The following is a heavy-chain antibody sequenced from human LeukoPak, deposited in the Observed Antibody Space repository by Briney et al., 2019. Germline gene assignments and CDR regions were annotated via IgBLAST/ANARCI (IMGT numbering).Heavy chain of an antibody. Sequence: SETLSLTCTVSGGSISSYYWSWIRQPPRKGLEWIGYIYYSGSTNYNPSLKSRVTISVDTSKNQFSLKLSSVTAADTAVYYCARDPSAGGVDYWGQGTLVTVSS. CDR1: GGSISSYY. J-gene: IGHJ4*02. V-gene: IGHV4-59*12. CDR3: ARDPSAGGVDY. CDR2: IYYSGST. D-gene: IGHD6-25*01.